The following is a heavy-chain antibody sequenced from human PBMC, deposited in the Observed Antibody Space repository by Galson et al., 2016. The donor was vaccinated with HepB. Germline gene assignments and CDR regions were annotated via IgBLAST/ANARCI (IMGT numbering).Heavy chain of an antibody. Sequence: PALVKPTQTLTLTCTLSGFSLSTSGVGVGWIRQPPGKALEWLGVIHWNDNKEYSTSLRSRLTITKDTSKNLAVLIMTNVDPVDTATYYCAHYYYGHSGFSQIFDVWGQGLLVTVSS. V-gene: IGHV2-5*01. CDR3: AHYYYGHSGFSQIFDV. CDR1: GFSLSTSGVG. J-gene: IGHJ3*01. D-gene: IGHD3-10*01. CDR2: IHWNDNK.